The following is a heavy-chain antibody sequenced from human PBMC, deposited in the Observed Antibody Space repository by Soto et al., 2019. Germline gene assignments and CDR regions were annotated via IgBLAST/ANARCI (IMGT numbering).Heavy chain of an antibody. CDR1: GGSISSYD. Sequence: SETLSLTCTVSGGSISSYDWSWIRQPPGKGLEWIGYIYYSGSTNYNPSLKSRVTITVDTSKNQFSLKLSSVTAADTAVYYCARVGGSGWTYYYYGMDVWGQGTTVTVSS. J-gene: IGHJ6*02. CDR3: ARVGGSGWTYYYYGMDV. CDR2: IYYSGST. V-gene: IGHV4-59*01. D-gene: IGHD6-19*01.